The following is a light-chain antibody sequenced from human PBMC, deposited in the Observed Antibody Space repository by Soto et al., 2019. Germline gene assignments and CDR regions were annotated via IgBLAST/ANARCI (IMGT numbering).Light chain of an antibody. CDR3: SSYTSSIS. CDR1: SSDVGGYNY. Sequence: QSALTQPASVSGSPGQSITISCTGTSSDVGGYNYVSWYQQHPGKAPKLMIYDVNTRPSGVSNRFSGSKSGNTASLTISGLQDEDEADYYCSSYTSSISFGGGTQLTVL. V-gene: IGLV2-14*01. CDR2: DVN. J-gene: IGLJ2*01.